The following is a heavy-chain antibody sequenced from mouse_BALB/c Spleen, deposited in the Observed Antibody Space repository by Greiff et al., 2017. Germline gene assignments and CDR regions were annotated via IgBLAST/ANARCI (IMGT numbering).Heavy chain of an antibody. CDR2: ISSGSSTI. J-gene: IGHJ4*01. CDR1: GFTFSSFG. CDR3: ARTTTAWGDAMDY. D-gene: IGHD1-2*01. V-gene: IGHV5-17*02. Sequence: EVQGVESGGGLVQPGGSRKLSCAASGFTFSSFGMHWVRQAPEKGLEWVAYISSGSSTIYYADTVKGRFTISRDNPKNTLFLQMTSLRSEDTAMYYCARTTTAWGDAMDYWGQGTSVTVSS.